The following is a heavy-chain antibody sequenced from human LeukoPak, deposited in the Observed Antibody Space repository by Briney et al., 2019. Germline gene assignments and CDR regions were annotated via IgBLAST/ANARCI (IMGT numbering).Heavy chain of an antibody. CDR3: AKGTTIAVADDGLDV. CDR2: IIGNGDSA. CDR1: GFTFSNYA. V-gene: IGHV3-23*01. J-gene: IGHJ6*02. Sequence: GGSLRLSCEASGFTFSNYAMNWVRQVPGKGPEWVSAIIGNGDSAYYADSVRGRFTISRDNSKNTLYLQMNSLRAEDTAVYYCAKGTTIAVADDGLDVWGQGTTVTVSS. D-gene: IGHD6-19*01.